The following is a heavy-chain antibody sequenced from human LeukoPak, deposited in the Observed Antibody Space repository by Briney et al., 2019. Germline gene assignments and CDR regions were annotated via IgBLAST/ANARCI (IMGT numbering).Heavy chain of an antibody. CDR3: ALAGYSYGKDY. D-gene: IGHD5-18*01. J-gene: IGHJ4*02. V-gene: IGHV4-34*01. CDR1: GGSFSGYY. CDR2: INHSGST. Sequence: SETLSLTCAVHGGSFSGYYWSWIRQPPGKGLEWIGEINHSGSTNYNPSLKSRVTISVDTSKNQFSLKLSSATAADTAVYYCALAGYSYGKDYWGQGTLVTVSS.